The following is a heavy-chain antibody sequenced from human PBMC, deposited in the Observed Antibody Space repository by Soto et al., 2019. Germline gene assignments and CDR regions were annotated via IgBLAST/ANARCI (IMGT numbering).Heavy chain of an antibody. Sequence: GGSLRLSCAASGFTFSSYAMHWVRQAPGKGLEWVAVISYDGSNKYYADSVKGRFTISRDNSKNTLYLQMNSLRAEDTAVYYCARELPFGVVIIGYYYYGMDVWGQGTTVTV. V-gene: IGHV3-30-3*01. J-gene: IGHJ6*02. CDR3: ARELPFGVVIIGYYYYGMDV. CDR2: ISYDGSNK. CDR1: GFTFSSYA. D-gene: IGHD3-3*01.